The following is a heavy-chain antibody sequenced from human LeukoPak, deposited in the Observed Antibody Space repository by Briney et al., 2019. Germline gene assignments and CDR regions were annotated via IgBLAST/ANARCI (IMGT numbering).Heavy chain of an antibody. Sequence: GGSLRLSCTASGFTVSSNYMSWVRQAPGKGLEWVSVIYSCGSTYYADSVKGRFTISRDNAKNSLYLQMNSLRAEDTAVYYCARDLNCSGGSCYLYYYYYGMDVWGQGTTVTVSS. V-gene: IGHV3-66*03. D-gene: IGHD2-15*01. CDR3: ARDLNCSGGSCYLYYYYYGMDV. J-gene: IGHJ6*02. CDR2: IYSCGST. CDR1: GFTVSSNY.